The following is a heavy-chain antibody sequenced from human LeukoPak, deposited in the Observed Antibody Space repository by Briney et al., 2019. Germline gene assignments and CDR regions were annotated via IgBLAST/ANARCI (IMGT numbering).Heavy chain of an antibody. CDR1: GFTFSSYG. J-gene: IGHJ6*02. CDR3: ARDLYGGNYYYGMGV. D-gene: IGHD4-23*01. V-gene: IGHV3-30*03. CDR2: ISYDGSTK. Sequence: GRSLRLSCAASGFTFSSYGMHWVRQAPGKGLEWVAVISYDGSTKYYADSVKGRFTISRDNSKNTLYLQMNSLRAEDTAVYYCARDLYGGNYYYGMGVWGQGTTVTVSS.